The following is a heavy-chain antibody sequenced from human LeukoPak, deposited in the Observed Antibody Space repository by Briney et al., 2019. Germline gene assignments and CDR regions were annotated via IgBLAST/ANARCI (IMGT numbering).Heavy chain of an antibody. V-gene: IGHV3-23*01. CDR2: ISGSGDT. CDR1: GFTFVGNA. D-gene: IGHD3-10*01. J-gene: IGHJ4*02. CDR3: AKKYYYGSGTYIFYFDY. Sequence: GGYLRLSCAASGFTFVGNAVTWVRQAPGKGLEWVSTISGSGDTYYADSVKGRFTISRDDSKSTLSLQMNSLRAEDTALYYCAKKYYYGSGTYIFYFDYWGQGTPVTVSS.